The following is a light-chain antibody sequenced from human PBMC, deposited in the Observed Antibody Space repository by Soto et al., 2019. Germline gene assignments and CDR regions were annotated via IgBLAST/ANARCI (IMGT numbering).Light chain of an antibody. V-gene: IGKV3-20*01. CDR2: GAS. CDR3: QQYGTSLYT. CDR1: QSVSSNY. J-gene: IGKJ2*01. Sequence: EIVLTQSPGTLSLSPGERATLSCRASQSVSSNYLAWYQQKPGQAPRLLISGASSRATGIPDRFSGSGSGTDFTLTISRLEPEDFAGYYCQQYGTSLYTFGQGTKLEIK.